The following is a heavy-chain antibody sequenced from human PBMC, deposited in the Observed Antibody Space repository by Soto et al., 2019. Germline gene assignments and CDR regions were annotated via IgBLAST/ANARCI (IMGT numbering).Heavy chain of an antibody. V-gene: IGHV4-31*03. CDR2: IYYSGST. D-gene: IGHD3-10*01. CDR3: ASARGDTGYYYAMDV. Sequence: LSLTCTVSGGSIRSGGYYWSWIRQHPGKGLEWIGYIYYSGSTYYNPSLKSRVTIPVDTPKNQFSLKLSSVTAADTAVYYCASARGDTGYYYAMDVWGQGTTVTVSS. J-gene: IGHJ6*02. CDR1: GGSIRSGGYY.